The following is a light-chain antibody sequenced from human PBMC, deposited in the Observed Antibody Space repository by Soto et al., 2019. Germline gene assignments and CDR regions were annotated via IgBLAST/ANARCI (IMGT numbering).Light chain of an antibody. CDR3: SSYTGSSTVV. Sequence: QSVLTQPASVSGSPGQSSTISCTGTSSDVGGYNYVSWYQQHPGKAPKLMIYDVSNRPSGVSNRFSGSKSGNTSSLTISGLQAEDEADYYCSSYTGSSTVVFGGGTKLTVL. J-gene: IGLJ2*01. V-gene: IGLV2-14*01. CDR1: SSDVGGYNY. CDR2: DVS.